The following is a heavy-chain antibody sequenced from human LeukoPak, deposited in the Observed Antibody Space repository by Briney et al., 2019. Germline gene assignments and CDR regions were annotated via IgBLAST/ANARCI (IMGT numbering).Heavy chain of an antibody. V-gene: IGHV3-30*18. CDR3: AKDSSADDSSGYSYYFDY. CDR1: GFTFSSYS. Sequence: GGSLRLPCAASGFTFSSYSMNWVRQAPGKGLEWVAVISFDATNKYYADSVKGRFTISRDNSKNTLYLQMNSLRAEDTAVYYCAKDSSADDSSGYSYYFDYWGQGTLVTVSS. CDR2: ISFDATNK. J-gene: IGHJ4*02. D-gene: IGHD3-22*01.